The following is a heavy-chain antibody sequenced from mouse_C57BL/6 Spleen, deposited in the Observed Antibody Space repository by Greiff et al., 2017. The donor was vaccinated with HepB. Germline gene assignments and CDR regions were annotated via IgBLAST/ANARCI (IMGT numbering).Heavy chain of an antibody. D-gene: IGHD1-1*01. CDR2: IYPGDGDT. J-gene: IGHJ2*01. CDR1: GYAFSSYW. Sequence: QVQLQQSGAELVKPGASVKISCKASGYAFSSYWMNWVKQRPGKGLEWIGQIYPGDGDTNYNGKFKGKATLTADKSSSTAYMKLSSLTSEDAAFYFCARGDTTVVGYFDYWGQGTTLTVSS. V-gene: IGHV1-80*01. CDR3: ARGDTTVVGYFDY.